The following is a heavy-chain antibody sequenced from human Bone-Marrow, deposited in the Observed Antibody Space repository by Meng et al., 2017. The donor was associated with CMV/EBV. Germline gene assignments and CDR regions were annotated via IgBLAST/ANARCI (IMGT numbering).Heavy chain of an antibody. Sequence: GESLKISCAASGFTFSDYYMGWIRQAPGKGLEWVSYISSSGSTIYYADSVKGRFTISRDNAKNSLYLQMNSLRAEDTAVYYCASPIVVVPAALAGAYGMDVWGQGTTVTVSS. J-gene: IGHJ6*02. CDR3: ASPIVVVPAALAGAYGMDV. V-gene: IGHV3-11*01. CDR2: ISSSGSTI. D-gene: IGHD2-2*01. CDR1: GFTFSDYY.